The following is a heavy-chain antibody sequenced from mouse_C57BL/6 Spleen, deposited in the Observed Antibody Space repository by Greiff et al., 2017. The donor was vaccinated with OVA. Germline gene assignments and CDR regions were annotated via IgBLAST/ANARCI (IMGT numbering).Heavy chain of an antibody. CDR1: GYSFTGYY. D-gene: IGHD4-1*01. J-gene: IGHJ4*01. V-gene: IGHV1-42*01. CDR2: INPSTGGT. Sequence: LVESGPELVKPGASVKISCKASGYSFTGYYMNWVKQSPEKSLEWIGEINPSTGGTTYNQKFKAKATLTVDKSSSTAYMQLKSLTSEDSAVYYCARSGPGYAMDYWGQGTSVTVSS. CDR3: ARSGPGYAMDY.